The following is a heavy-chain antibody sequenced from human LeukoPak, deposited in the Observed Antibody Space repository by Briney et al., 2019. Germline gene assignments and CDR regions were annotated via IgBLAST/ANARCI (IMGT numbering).Heavy chain of an antibody. D-gene: IGHD6-13*01. V-gene: IGHV3-30*18. CDR2: ISYDGSNK. Sequence: GGSLRLSCAASGFTFSSYGMHWVRQAPGKGLEWVAVISYDGSNKYYADSVKGRFTISRDNSKNTLYLQMNSLSAEDTAVYYCAKEYRESIAAAGTFDYWGQGTLVTVSS. J-gene: IGHJ4*02. CDR1: GFTFSSYG. CDR3: AKEYRESIAAAGTFDY.